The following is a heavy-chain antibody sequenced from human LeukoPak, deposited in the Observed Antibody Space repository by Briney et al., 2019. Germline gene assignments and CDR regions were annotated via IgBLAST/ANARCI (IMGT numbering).Heavy chain of an antibody. V-gene: IGHV1-69*04. Sequence: SVKVSCKASGGTFSSYAISWVRQAPGQGLEWMGRIIPILGIANYAQKFQGRVTITADKSTSTAYMELSSLRSEDTAVYYCARGNKRYFDWLLPAGDYWGQGTLVTVSS. D-gene: IGHD3-9*01. CDR1: GGTFSSYA. CDR3: ARGNKRYFDWLLPAGDY. CDR2: IIPILGIA. J-gene: IGHJ4*02.